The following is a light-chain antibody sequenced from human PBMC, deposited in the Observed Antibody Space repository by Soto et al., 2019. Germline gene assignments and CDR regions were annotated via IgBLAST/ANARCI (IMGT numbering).Light chain of an antibody. CDR1: SSNIGSNT. CDR2: SNN. J-gene: IGLJ1*01. V-gene: IGLV1-44*01. CDR3: AAWDDSLNVYYV. Sequence: QSVLTQPPSGSGTPGQRVTISCSGSSSNIGSNTVNWYQQLPGTAPKLLIYSNNQRPSGVPDRFSGSKSGTSASLAISGLHSEDEADYYCAAWDDSLNVYYVFGTGTKVTVL.